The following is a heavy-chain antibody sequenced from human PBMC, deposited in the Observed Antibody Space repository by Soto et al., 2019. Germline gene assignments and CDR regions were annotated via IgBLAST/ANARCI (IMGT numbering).Heavy chain of an antibody. J-gene: IGHJ4*02. Sequence: QVQLQESGPGLVKPSETLSLTCFVSGGSISDYYWSWIRQPPGKGLGWIGYIYYTGTTKYNPSLKSRVTVLVDTSKKQFSLKLSSVTAADTAGYYCARVGDGRYFFDYWGQGTLVTVSS. CDR2: IYYTGTT. CDR1: GGSISDYY. CDR3: ARVGDGRYFFDY. D-gene: IGHD3-16*01. V-gene: IGHV4-59*01.